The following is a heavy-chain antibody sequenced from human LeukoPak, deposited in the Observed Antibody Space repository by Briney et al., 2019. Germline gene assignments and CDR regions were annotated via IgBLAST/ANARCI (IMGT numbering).Heavy chain of an antibody. CDR3: ARDDFYYGSGSYYPNFDY. J-gene: IGHJ4*02. D-gene: IGHD3-10*01. CDR2: IKQDGSEK. V-gene: IGHV3-7*01. CDR1: GFTFSSYW. Sequence: GGSLRLSCAASGFTFSSYWMSWVGQAPGKGLEWVANIKQDGSEKYYVDSVKGRFTISRDNAKNSLYLQMNSLRAEDTAVYYCARDDFYYGSGSYYPNFDYWGQGTLVTVSS.